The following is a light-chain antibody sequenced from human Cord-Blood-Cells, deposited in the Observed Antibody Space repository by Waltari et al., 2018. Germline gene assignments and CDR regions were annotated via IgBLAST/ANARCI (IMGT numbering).Light chain of an antibody. Sequence: QSALTQPASVSGSPGQSITISCPGTSRDGGGSNYVSWYQHHPGKAPNRMIYEVSNGPSGVSNRFSGSKSGNTSSLTISGLQAEDEADYYCSSYTSSSTLRVFGTGTKVTVL. V-gene: IGLV2-14*01. J-gene: IGLJ1*01. CDR1: SRDGGGSNY. CDR2: EVS. CDR3: SSYTSSSTLRV.